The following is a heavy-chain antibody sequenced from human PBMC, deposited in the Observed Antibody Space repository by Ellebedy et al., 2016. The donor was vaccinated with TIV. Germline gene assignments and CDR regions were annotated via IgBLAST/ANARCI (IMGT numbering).Heavy chain of an antibody. J-gene: IGHJ5*02. CDR2: IYYSGST. V-gene: IGHV4-61*08. Sequence: SETLSLXXTASGGSISSGDYYWSWIRQPPGKGLEWIGYIYYSGSTNYNLSLKSRVTISVDTSKNQFSLKLSSVTAADTAVYYCARGLDIVVVVAATPDSWFDPWGQGTLVTVSS. CDR3: ARGLDIVVVVAATPDSWFDP. CDR1: GGSISSGDYY. D-gene: IGHD2-15*01.